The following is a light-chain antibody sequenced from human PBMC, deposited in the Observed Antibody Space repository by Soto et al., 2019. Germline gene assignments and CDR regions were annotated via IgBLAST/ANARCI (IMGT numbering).Light chain of an antibody. CDR2: DVT. V-gene: IGLV2-11*01. CDR3: CSYADNYSWV. J-gene: IGLJ3*02. CDR1: GSDVGGYNY. Sequence: QSVLTQPRSVSGSPGQSVTISCTGTGSDVGGYNYVSWYQQHPGKAPKLMIYDVTIRPSGVPDRFSGSKSGNTASLTISGLQAEDEADYYCCSYADNYSWVFGGGTKLTVL.